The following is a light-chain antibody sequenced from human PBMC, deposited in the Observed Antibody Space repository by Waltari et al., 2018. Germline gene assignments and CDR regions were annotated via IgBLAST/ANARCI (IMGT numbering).Light chain of an antibody. CDR2: GAS. V-gene: IGKV3-20*01. Sequence: IVLTQSPGTLSLSPGERATLSCRASQSVSRSLAWYQQKPSQDPQLLIYGASTRATSIPDRLTGSGWETDFSITISSLEPEDFAIYLCQHYVRLPATFGQGTKVEIK. CDR1: QSVSRS. J-gene: IGKJ1*01. CDR3: QHYVRLPAT.